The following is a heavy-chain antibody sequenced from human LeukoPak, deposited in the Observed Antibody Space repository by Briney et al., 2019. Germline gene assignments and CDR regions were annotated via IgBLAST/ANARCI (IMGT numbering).Heavy chain of an antibody. D-gene: IGHD3-3*01. V-gene: IGHV1-18*01. Sequence: ASVKVSCKASGYTFTSYGIIWVRQAPGQGLEWMGWISAYNGNTNYAQKLQGRVTMTTDTSTSTAYMELRSLRSDDTAVYYCARTRPSLYYDFWSGYPDFDYWGQGTLVTVSS. CDR3: ARTRPSLYYDFWSGYPDFDY. J-gene: IGHJ4*02. CDR2: ISAYNGNT. CDR1: GYTFTSYG.